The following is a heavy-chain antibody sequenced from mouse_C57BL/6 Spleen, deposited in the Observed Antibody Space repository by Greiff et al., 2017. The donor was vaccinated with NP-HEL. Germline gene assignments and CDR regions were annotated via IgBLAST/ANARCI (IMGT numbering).Heavy chain of an antibody. CDR1: GYSITSGYY. CDR2: ISYDGSN. V-gene: IGHV3-6*01. Sequence: EVKVEESGPGLVKPSQSLSLTCSVTGYSITSGYYWNWIRQFPGNKLEWMGYISYDGSNNYNPSLKNRISITRDTSKNQFFLKLNSVTTEDTATYYCARDPTGTFYAMDYWGQGTSVTVSS. J-gene: IGHJ4*01. D-gene: IGHD4-1*02. CDR3: ARDPTGTFYAMDY.